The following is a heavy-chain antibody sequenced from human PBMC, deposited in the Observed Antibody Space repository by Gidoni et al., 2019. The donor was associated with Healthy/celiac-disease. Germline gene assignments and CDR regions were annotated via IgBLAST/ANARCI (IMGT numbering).Heavy chain of an antibody. CDR3: ARGFCSGGSCYLAPRYYFDY. D-gene: IGHD2-15*01. Sequence: QVQLQQWGAGLLKPSETLSLTCAVYGGSFSGYYWSWIRQPPGKGLEWIGEINHSGSTNYNPSLKSRVTISVDTSKNQFSLKLSSVTAADTAVYYCARGFCSGGSCYLAPRYYFDYWGQGTLVTVSS. J-gene: IGHJ4*02. CDR2: INHSGST. V-gene: IGHV4-34*01. CDR1: GGSFSGYY.